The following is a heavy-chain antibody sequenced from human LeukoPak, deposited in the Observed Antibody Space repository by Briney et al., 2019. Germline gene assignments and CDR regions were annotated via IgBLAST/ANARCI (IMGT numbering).Heavy chain of an antibody. CDR3: ARERRPIGSSFDP. CDR2: IIPIFGTA. J-gene: IGHJ5*02. V-gene: IGHV1-69*05. Sequence: GASVKVSCKASGGTFSSYAISWVRQAPGQGLEWMGGIIPIFGTASYAQKFQGRVTMTRDTSTSTVYMGLSSLRSEDTAVYYCARERRPIGSSFDPWGQGTLVIVSS. D-gene: IGHD3-10*01. CDR1: GGTFSSYA.